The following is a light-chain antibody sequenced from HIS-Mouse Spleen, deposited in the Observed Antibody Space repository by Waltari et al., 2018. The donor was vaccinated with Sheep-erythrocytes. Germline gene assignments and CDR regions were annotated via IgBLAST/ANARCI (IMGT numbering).Light chain of an antibody. CDR2: DAS. J-gene: IGKJ4*01. CDR3: QQRSNWLT. V-gene: IGKV3-11*01. CDR1: QSVSSY. Sequence: EIVLTQSPATLSLSPGERATLSCRASQSVSSYLAWYQQKPGQAPRLLIYDASNRATCIPARFSGSGSGTDFTLTISSLEPEDFAVYYCQQRSNWLTFGGGTK.